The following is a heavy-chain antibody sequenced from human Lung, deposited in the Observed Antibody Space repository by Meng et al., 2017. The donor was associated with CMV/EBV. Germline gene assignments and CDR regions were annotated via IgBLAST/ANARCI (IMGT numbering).Heavy chain of an antibody. J-gene: IGHJ4*02. V-gene: IGHV3-9*01. CDR2: ISWNSGSI. CDR3: AKDIGETGFWSGYGFDY. CDR1: GFTLDDYA. Sequence: GGSLRLSCAASGFTLDDYAMHWVRQAPGKGLEWVSGISWNSGSIGYADSVKGRFTISRDNAKNSLYLQMNSLRAEDTALYYCAKDIGETGFWSGYGFDYWGQGTLVTVSS. D-gene: IGHD3-3*01.